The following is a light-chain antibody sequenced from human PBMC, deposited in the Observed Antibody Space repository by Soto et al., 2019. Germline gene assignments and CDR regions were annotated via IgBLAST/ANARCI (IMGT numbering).Light chain of an antibody. V-gene: IGKV3D-15*01. J-gene: IGKJ1*01. Sequence: EIVMTQSPATLSASPGERATLSCRASQSVRSNFAWYQQKPGQAPRLLMYDASTRATGIPARFSGSESGTEFTLTISSLQSEDFAVYFCQQYNNWPWTFGQGTKVEIK. CDR2: DAS. CDR1: QSVRSN. CDR3: QQYNNWPWT.